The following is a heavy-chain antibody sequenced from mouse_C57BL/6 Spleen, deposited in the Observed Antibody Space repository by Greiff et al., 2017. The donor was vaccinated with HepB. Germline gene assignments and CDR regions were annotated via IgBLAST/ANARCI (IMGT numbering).Heavy chain of an antibody. CDR1: GYTFTDYY. CDR3: ARSITTVVATEGY. Sequence: VKVVESGAELVRPGASVKLSCKASGYTFTDYYINWVKQRPGQGLEWIARIYPGSGNTYYNEKFKGKATLTAEKSSSTAYMQLSSLTSEDSAVYFCARSITTVVATEGYWGQGTLVTVSA. J-gene: IGHJ3*01. CDR2: IYPGSGNT. V-gene: IGHV1-76*01. D-gene: IGHD1-1*01.